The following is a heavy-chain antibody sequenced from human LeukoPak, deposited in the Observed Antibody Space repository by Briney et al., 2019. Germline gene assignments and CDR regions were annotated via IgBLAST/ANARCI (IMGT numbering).Heavy chain of an antibody. J-gene: IGHJ6*02. D-gene: IGHD2-15*01. Sequence: PGGSLRLSCAASGFTFSSYEMNWVRQAPGKGLEWVSYISSSGSTIYYADSVKGRFTISGDNAKNSLYLQMNSLRAEDTAVYCCARAYCSGGSCYDYYYGMDVWGQGTTVTVSS. CDR1: GFTFSSYE. CDR3: ARAYCSGGSCYDYYYGMDV. CDR2: ISSSGSTI. V-gene: IGHV3-48*03.